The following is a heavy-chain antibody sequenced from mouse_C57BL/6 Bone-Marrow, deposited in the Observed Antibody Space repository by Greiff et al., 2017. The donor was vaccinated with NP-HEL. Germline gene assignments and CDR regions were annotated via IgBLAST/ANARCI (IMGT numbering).Heavy chain of an antibody. CDR2: ISSGSSTI. V-gene: IGHV5-17*01. CDR3: AHYGSSDWYFDV. CDR1: GFTFSDYG. Sequence: DVMLVESVGGLVKPGGSLKLSCAASGFTFSDYGMHWVRQAPEKGLEWVAYISSGSSTIYYADTVKGRFTISRDNAKNTLFLQMTSLRSEDTAMYYCAHYGSSDWYFDVWGTGTTVTVSS. D-gene: IGHD1-1*01. J-gene: IGHJ1*03.